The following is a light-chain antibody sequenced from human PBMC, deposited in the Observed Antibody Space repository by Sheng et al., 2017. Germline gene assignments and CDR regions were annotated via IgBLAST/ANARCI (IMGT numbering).Light chain of an antibody. J-gene: IGLJ3*02. CDR3: LIPYTGAWV. Sequence: QAVLTQEPSLTVSPGGTVTLTCASSTGAVTSRHWTYWFQQKPGQAPKTLIYDTSSKQSWTPARFSGSVLGGKAALTLSGAQPDDEADYYCLIPYTGAWVFGGGTKLTVL. CDR2: DTS. V-gene: IGLV7-46*01. CDR1: TGAVTSRHW.